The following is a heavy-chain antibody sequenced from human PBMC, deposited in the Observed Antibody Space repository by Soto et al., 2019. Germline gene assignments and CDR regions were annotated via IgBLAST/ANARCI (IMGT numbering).Heavy chain of an antibody. Sequence: ASVKVSCKASGGTFRSYAISWVRQAPGQGLEWMGGIIPIFGTANYAQKFQGRVTITADESTSTAYMELSSLRSEDTAVYYCARGKITFGGVISHPGMDVWGQGTTVTSP. CDR1: GGTFRSYA. J-gene: IGHJ6*02. CDR3: ARGKITFGGVISHPGMDV. D-gene: IGHD3-16*02. CDR2: IIPIFGTA. V-gene: IGHV1-69*13.